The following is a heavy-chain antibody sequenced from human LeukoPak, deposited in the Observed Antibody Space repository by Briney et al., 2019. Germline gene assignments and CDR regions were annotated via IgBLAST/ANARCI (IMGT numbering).Heavy chain of an antibody. Sequence: GWSLRLSCAASGFIFSSYNMNWVRQAPGKGLEWISYISSSSSTINYADSVKGRFTISRDNAKNSLYLQMNSLRGEDTAVYYCARGGIAVAGHYWGQGTLVTVSS. CDR2: ISSSSSTI. D-gene: IGHD6-19*01. V-gene: IGHV3-48*01. CDR1: GFIFSSYN. CDR3: ARGGIAVAGHY. J-gene: IGHJ4*02.